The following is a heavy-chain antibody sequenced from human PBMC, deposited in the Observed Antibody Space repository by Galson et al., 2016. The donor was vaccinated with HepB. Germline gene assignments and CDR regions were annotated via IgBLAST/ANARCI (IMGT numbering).Heavy chain of an antibody. CDR3: ARAYGTAGAIDY. D-gene: IGHD1/OR15-1a*01. CDR1: GFSFSSYG. J-gene: IGHJ4*02. Sequence: SLRLSCAASGFSFSSYGMHWVRQAPGKWLEWVAVIWYDGSNKYYGDSVKGRFTISRDNSKNTLYLEMNNLRVDDTAVYYCARAYGTAGAIDYWGQGTLITVSS. CDR2: IWYDGSNK. V-gene: IGHV3-33*08.